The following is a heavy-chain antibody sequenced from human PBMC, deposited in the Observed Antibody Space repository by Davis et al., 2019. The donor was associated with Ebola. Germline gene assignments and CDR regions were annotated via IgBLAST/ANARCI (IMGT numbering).Heavy chain of an antibody. D-gene: IGHD4-17*01. CDR2: INPSGGST. CDR3: ARDGYGDYDPHELGFDP. J-gene: IGHJ5*02. CDR1: GYTFTSYY. Sequence: ASVKVSCKASGYTFTSYYMHWVRQAPGQGLEWMGIINPSGGSTSYAQKFQGRVTMTRDTSTSTVYMELSSLRSEDTAVYYCARDGYGDYDPHELGFDPWGQGTLVTVSS. V-gene: IGHV1-46*01.